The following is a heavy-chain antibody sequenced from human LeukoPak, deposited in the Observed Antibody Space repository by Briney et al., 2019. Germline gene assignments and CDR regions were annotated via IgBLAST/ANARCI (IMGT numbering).Heavy chain of an antibody. J-gene: IGHJ4*02. CDR2: VSGSGGTT. Sequence: GGSLRLSCAASGFTFSNSAMTWIRQAPGKGLEWVSAVSGSGGTTYYADSVEGRFTISRDNSKNTLYLQLNSLRGEDTAVYYCAKQRFSGSYYGAFDCWGQGTLVTVSS. D-gene: IGHD1-26*01. CDR1: GFTFSNSA. CDR3: AKQRFSGSYYGAFDC. V-gene: IGHV3-23*01.